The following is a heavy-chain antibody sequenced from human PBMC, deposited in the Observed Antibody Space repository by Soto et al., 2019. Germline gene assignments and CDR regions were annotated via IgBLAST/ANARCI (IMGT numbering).Heavy chain of an antibody. D-gene: IGHD2-15*01. CDR1: GFTFSNNA. Sequence: GSLRLSCAASGFTFSNNAMRWVRQAPGKGLEWVSTISGGGGTYYADSVKGRFTISRDNYENTLYLQMNSLRAEDTAVYFCAKGACSGGSCYGTDYWGQGTLVTVSS. V-gene: IGHV3-23*01. CDR3: AKGACSGGSCYGTDY. J-gene: IGHJ4*02. CDR2: ISGGGGT.